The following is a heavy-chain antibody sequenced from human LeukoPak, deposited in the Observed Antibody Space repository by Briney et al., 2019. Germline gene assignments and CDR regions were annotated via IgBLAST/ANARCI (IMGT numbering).Heavy chain of an antibody. D-gene: IGHD3-10*01. V-gene: IGHV4-61*02. CDR3: AGNYYGSGSYYSEDRY. Sequence: SETLSLTCTVSGGSISSGSYYWSWTRQPAGKGLEWIGRIYTSGSTNYNPSLKSRVTISVDTSKNQFSLKLSSVTAADTAVYYCAGNYYGSGSYYSEDRYWGQGTLVTVSS. CDR2: IYTSGST. CDR1: GGSISSGSYY. J-gene: IGHJ4*02.